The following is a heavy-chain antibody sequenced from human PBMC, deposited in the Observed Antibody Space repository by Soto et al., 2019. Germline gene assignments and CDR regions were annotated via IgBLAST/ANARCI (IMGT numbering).Heavy chain of an antibody. Sequence: QVQLVESGGGVVQPGGSLRLSCAASGFTFSSYGMHWVRQAPGKGLEWVAVITHDGSNKYYADSVKGRFTISRDNSKNTLYLPMNSRRAEDKAVYYCAKGQTGQQWLEEFCYYGMDVWGQGTTVPLSS. D-gene: IGHD6-19*01. V-gene: IGHV3-30*18. CDR2: ITHDGSNK. CDR1: GFTFSSYG. J-gene: IGHJ6*02. CDR3: AKGQTGQQWLEEFCYYGMDV.